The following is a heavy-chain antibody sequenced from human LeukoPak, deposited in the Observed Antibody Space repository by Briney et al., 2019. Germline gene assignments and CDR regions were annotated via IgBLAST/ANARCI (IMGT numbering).Heavy chain of an antibody. CDR3: SRAYSTGWLGINDY. V-gene: IGHV3-49*04. D-gene: IGHD6-19*01. J-gene: IGHJ4*02. Sequence: GGSLRLSCAGSGFTFDDYAMTWVRQAPGKGLEWVGFIRNKANGGTADYAASVKGRFTISRDDSKTIAYLQMNSLKTEDTAVYFCSRAYSTGWLGINDYWGQGTLVTVSS. CDR2: IRNKANGGTA. CDR1: GFTFDDYA.